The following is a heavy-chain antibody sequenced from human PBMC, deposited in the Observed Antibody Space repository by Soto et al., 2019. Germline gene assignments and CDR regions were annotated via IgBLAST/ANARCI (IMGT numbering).Heavy chain of an antibody. CDR2: LSSDGFGA. V-gene: IGHV3-74*03. CDR1: GFSLSPYW. CDR3: ARDLGGPDY. Sequence: DLEESGGGLVQPGGSLRFSCAASGFSLSPYWMHWVRQVPGRGLEWVARLSSDGFGAAYADSVKGRFFISRDIARNTLSLQMNSLRADDTAVYYCARDLGGPDYWGRGTSVTVSS. D-gene: IGHD3-16*01. J-gene: IGHJ4*02.